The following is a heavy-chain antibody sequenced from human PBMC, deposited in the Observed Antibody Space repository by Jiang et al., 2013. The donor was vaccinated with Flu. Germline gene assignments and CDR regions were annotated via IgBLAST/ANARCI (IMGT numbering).Heavy chain of an antibody. Sequence: RLSCAASGFTFSSYSMNWVRQAPGKGLEWVSSISSSSSYIYYADSVKGRFTISRDNAKNSLYLQMNSLRAEDTAVYYCARDDNYYDSSGYSSGDAFDIWGQGTMVTVSS. CDR1: GFTFSSYS. V-gene: IGHV3-21*01. D-gene: IGHD3-22*01. CDR2: ISSSSSYI. J-gene: IGHJ3*02. CDR3: ARDDNYYDSSGYSSGDAFDI.